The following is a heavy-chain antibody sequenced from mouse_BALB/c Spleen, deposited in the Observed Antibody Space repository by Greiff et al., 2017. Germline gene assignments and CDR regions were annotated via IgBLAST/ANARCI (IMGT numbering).Heavy chain of an antibody. V-gene: IGHV5-6-4*01. Sequence: EVKVVESGGGLVKPGGSLKLSCAASGFTFSSYTMSWVRQTPEKRLEWVATISSGGSYTYYPDSVKGRFTISRDNAKNTLYLQMSSLKSEDTAMYYCTRDGSTMITTRVLDYWGQGTTLTVSS. D-gene: IGHD2-4*01. J-gene: IGHJ2*01. CDR3: TRDGSTMITTRVLDY. CDR1: GFTFSSYT. CDR2: ISSGGSYT.